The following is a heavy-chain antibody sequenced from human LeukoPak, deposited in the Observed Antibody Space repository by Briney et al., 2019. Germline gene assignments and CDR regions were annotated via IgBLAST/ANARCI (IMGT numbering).Heavy chain of an antibody. D-gene: IGHD3-22*01. CDR2: ISWNSGSI. CDR1: GFTFDDYA. Sequence: GGSLRLSCAASGFTFDDYAMHWVRQAPGKGLEWVSGISWNSGSIGYADSVKGRFTISRDNAKNSLYLQMNSLRAEDTALYYCAKDIEDGSSGLPYDAFDIWGQGTMVTVSS. J-gene: IGHJ3*02. V-gene: IGHV3-9*01. CDR3: AKDIEDGSSGLPYDAFDI.